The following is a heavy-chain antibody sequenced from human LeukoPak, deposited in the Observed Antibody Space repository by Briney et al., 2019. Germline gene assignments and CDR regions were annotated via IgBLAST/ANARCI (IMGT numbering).Heavy chain of an antibody. D-gene: IGHD3-22*01. CDR1: GGTFSSYA. CDR2: IIPIFGTA. V-gene: IGHV1-69*13. J-gene: IGHJ4*02. Sequence: GASVKVSCKASGGTFSSYAISWVRQAPGQGLEWMGGIIPIFGTANYAQKFQSRVTITADESTSTAYMELSSLRSEDTAVYYCAREGHYYYDSSGYPGGLKGYFDYWGQGTLVTVSS. CDR3: AREGHYYYDSSGYPGGLKGYFDY.